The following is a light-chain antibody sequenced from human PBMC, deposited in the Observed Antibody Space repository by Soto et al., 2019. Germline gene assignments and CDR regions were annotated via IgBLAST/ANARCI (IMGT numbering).Light chain of an antibody. CDR1: QSVSSSY. Sequence: EIVLTQSPCTLSLSPGERATLSCRASQSVSSSYLAWYQQKPCQAPRLLSYGASSRATGIPDRFNGSGSGTDFTLTISRLEPEDFAVYYCQQYGSSPTFGVGTKVEIK. J-gene: IGKJ4*01. CDR2: GAS. CDR3: QQYGSSPT. V-gene: IGKV3-20*01.